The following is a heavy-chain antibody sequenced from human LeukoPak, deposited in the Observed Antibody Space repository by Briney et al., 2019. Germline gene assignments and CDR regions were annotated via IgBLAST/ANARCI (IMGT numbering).Heavy chain of an antibody. V-gene: IGHV3-74*03. D-gene: IGHD4-11*01. J-gene: IGHJ4*02. Sequence: PGGSLRLSCAASGFTFSSYWMHWVRPAPRKGLVWVSRIKSDGSTTTYADSVKGRFTISRDNAKITLYLQMSSLRAEDTAVYYCARGGTELAVTTTGIDYWGRGTLVTVSS. CDR1: GFTFSSYW. CDR2: IKSDGSTT. CDR3: ARGGTELAVTTTGIDY.